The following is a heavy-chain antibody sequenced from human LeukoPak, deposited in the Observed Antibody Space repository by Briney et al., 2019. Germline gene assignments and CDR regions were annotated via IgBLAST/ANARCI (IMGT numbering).Heavy chain of an antibody. CDR2: ISYDGSNK. V-gene: IGHV3-30*04. Sequence: PGGSLRLSCAASGFTFRSYAMHWVRQAPGKGLEWVAVISYDGSNKYYADSVKGRFTISRDNSKNTLYLQMNSLRAEDTAVYYCARTDIVLMVYAARIDYWGQGTLVTVSS. CDR1: GFTFRSYA. CDR3: ARTDIVLMVYAARIDY. D-gene: IGHD2-8*01. J-gene: IGHJ4*02.